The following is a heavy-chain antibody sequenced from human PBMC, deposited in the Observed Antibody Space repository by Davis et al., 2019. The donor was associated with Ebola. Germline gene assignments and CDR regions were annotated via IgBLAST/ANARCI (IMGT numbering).Heavy chain of an antibody. D-gene: IGHD1-26*01. J-gene: IGHJ4*02. V-gene: IGHV1-8*01. Sequence: ASVKVSCKASGYTFTSYDINWVRQATGQGLEWMGWMNPNSGNTGYAQKFQGRITMTRNIYISTAYMELSSLRSEDTAVYYCARRVGARSGFDYWGQGSLVTVSS. CDR3: ARRVGARSGFDY. CDR2: MNPNSGNT. CDR1: GYTFTSYD.